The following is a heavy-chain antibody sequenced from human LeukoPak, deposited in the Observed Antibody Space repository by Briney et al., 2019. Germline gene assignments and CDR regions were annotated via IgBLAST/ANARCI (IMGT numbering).Heavy chain of an antibody. CDR3: ARAQYGDYFDY. Sequence: PSETLSLTCTVSDDSITMYYWTWIRQPPGKGLEWIGYIYYSGSTNYNPSLKSRVTISVDTSKNQFSLKLSSVTAADTAVYYCARAQYGDYFDYWGQGTLVTVSS. J-gene: IGHJ4*02. CDR2: IYYSGST. V-gene: IGHV4-59*01. D-gene: IGHD4-17*01. CDR1: DDSITMYY.